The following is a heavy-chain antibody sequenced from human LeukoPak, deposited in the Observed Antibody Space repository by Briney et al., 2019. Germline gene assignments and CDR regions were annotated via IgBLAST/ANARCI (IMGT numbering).Heavy chain of an antibody. CDR3: GGNNFYHFQY. D-gene: IGHD5-24*01. CDR2: ISYGGTT. V-gene: IGHV4-39*01. CDR1: GDSVSNSPYY. Sequence: SETLSLTCTVSGDSVSNSPYYWGWVRQPPGKGLEWIGAISYGGTTYSSPSLKSRVTMDLDKSRNRFSLKLASVTAADTAVYYCGGNNFYHFQYWGQGALVTVSS. J-gene: IGHJ4*02.